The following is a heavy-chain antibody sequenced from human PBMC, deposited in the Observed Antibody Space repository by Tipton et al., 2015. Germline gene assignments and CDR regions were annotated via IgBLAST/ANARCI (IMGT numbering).Heavy chain of an antibody. V-gene: IGHV4-39*01. D-gene: IGHD2-15*01. CDR2: IYYSGST. Sequence: TLSLTCSVSGGSISSSSFYWDWIRQPPGKGLEWIGNIYYSGSTYYNPSLKSRVIISIDTSKNQFSLKLNSVTAADTAVYYCARGHSAGSYYSCWFDPWGQGTLVTVSS. CDR1: GGSISSSSFY. J-gene: IGHJ5*02. CDR3: ARGHSAGSYYSCWFDP.